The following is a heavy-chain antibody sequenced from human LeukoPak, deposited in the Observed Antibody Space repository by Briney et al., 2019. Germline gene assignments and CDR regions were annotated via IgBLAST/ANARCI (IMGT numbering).Heavy chain of an antibody. J-gene: IGHJ4*02. CDR1: GFTFSSYG. CDR2: ISYDGNNK. Sequence: GGSLRLSSAASGFTFSSYGLHWVRQTPGKGLEWVAVISYDGNNKYYADSVKGRFTISRDNSKNTLYLQMNSLRAEDTAVYYCAKAETVTQLGYFDYWGQGTLVTVSS. D-gene: IGHD4-17*01. V-gene: IGHV3-30*18. CDR3: AKAETVTQLGYFDY.